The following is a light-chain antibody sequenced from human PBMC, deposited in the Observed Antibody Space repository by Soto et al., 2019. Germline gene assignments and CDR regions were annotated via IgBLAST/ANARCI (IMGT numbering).Light chain of an antibody. V-gene: IGKV1-39*01. CDR2: LAS. J-gene: IGKJ2*03. CDR3: QQTLSAPLYS. CDR1: QNIATY. Sequence: DIQMTQSPSSLSASVGDRVTITCRASQNIATYLNWYQQHPGKAPRLLIYLASTLQEGVPSRFSGSGFGTDFALTISGLQPEDFATYYCQQTLSAPLYSFGQWTTLEIK.